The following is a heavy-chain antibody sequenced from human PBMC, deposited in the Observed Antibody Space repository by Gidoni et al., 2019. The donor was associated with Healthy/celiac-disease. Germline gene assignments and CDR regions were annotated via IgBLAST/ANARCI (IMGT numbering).Heavy chain of an antibody. V-gene: IGHV4-34*01. CDR1: GGSFSGYY. CDR2: INHSGST. Sequence: QAQLQQWGAGLLKPSETLSPTCAVYGGSFSGYYWSWIRQPPRKGLEWIGEINHSGSTNYNPSLKSRVTISVDTSKNQFSLKLSSVTAADTAVYYFARIHYDYIWGSYRPRAYFDYWGQGTLVTVSS. J-gene: IGHJ4*02. CDR3: ARIHYDYIWGSYRPRAYFDY. D-gene: IGHD3-16*02.